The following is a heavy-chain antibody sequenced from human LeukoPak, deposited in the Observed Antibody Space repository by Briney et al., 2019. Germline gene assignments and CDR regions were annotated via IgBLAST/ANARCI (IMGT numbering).Heavy chain of an antibody. CDR3: ATRIQLWFVY. Sequence: ASVKVSCKAFGYTFTSYDINWVRQAPGKGLEWMGGFDPEDGETIYAQKFQGRVTMTEDTSTDTAYMELSSLRSEDTAVYYCATRIQLWFVYWGQGTLVTVSS. CDR2: FDPEDGET. D-gene: IGHD5-18*01. J-gene: IGHJ4*02. V-gene: IGHV1-24*01. CDR1: GYTFTSYD.